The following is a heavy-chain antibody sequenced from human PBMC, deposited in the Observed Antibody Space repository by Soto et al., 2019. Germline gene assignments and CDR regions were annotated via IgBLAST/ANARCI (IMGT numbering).Heavy chain of an antibody. D-gene: IGHD3-22*01. CDR3: ARGGYYYDSSGYYLFAFDI. V-gene: IGHV4-30-4*01. J-gene: IGHJ3*02. Sequence: SETLSLTCTVSGGSISSGDYYWSWIRQPPGKGLEWIGYIYYSGSTYYNPSLKSRVTISVDTSKNQFSLKLSSVTAADTAVYYCARGGYYYDSSGYYLFAFDIWGQGTMVTVSS. CDR1: GGSISSGDYY. CDR2: IYYSGST.